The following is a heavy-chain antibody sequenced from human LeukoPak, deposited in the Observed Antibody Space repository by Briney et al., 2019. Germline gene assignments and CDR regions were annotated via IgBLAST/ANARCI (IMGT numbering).Heavy chain of an antibody. CDR3: ARDYRSIRMARGVRSHWFDP. CDR1: GGSISSGDYY. D-gene: IGHD3-10*01. Sequence: SETLSLTCTVSGGSISSGDYYWSWIRQPPGKGLEWIGYIYYSGSTYYNPSLKSRVTISVDTSKNQFSLKLSSVTAADTAVYYCARDYRSIRMARGVRSHWFDPWGQGTLVTVSS. CDR2: IYYSGST. J-gene: IGHJ5*02. V-gene: IGHV4-30-4*01.